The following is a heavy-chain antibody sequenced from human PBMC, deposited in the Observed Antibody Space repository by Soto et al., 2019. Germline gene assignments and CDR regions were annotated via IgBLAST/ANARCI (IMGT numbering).Heavy chain of an antibody. CDR3: TTSVFLTGLDY. Sequence: GALGLSWAGLWLPFHKPWMKWGRPAPGKGLEWVGRIKSKTDGGTTDYAAPVKGRFTISRDDSKNTLYLHMNSLKMDDAAVYYCTTSVFLTGLDYWGQGTLVTVSS. CDR2: IKSKTDGGTT. V-gene: IGHV3-15*01. CDR1: LPFHKPW. J-gene: IGHJ4*02. D-gene: IGHD3-9*01.